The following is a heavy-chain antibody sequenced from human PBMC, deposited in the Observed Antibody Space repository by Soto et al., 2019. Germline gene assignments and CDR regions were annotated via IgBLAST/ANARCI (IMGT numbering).Heavy chain of an antibody. Sequence: QVQLVQSGAEVKKPGSSVKVSCKASGGTFSSYAISWVRQAPGQGLEWMGGIIPIFGTANYAQKFQGRVTXTXXXSXXTAYMELSSLRSEDTAVYYCARVGLELPGDYGMDVWGQGTTVTVSS. CDR2: IIPIFGTA. CDR3: ARVGLELPGDYGMDV. J-gene: IGHJ6*02. D-gene: IGHD1-7*01. V-gene: IGHV1-69*05. CDR1: GGTFSSYA.